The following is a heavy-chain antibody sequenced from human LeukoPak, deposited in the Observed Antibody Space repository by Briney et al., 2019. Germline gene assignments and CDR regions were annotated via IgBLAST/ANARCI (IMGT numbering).Heavy chain of an antibody. CDR1: GFNFANHA. CDR3: AKVMLPSIAALTPLFDY. V-gene: IGHV3-23*01. J-gene: IGHJ4*02. Sequence: GGSLRLSCAASGFNFANHAMSWVRQAPGKGLEWVSAISGSGGSTYYADSVKGRFTISRDNSKNTLYLQMNSLRAEDTAVYYCAKVMLPSIAALTPLFDYWGQGTLVTVSS. CDR2: ISGSGGST. D-gene: IGHD6-6*01.